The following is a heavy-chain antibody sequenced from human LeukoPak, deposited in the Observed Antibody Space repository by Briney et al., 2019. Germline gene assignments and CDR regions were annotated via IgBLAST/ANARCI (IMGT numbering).Heavy chain of an antibody. J-gene: IGHJ3*02. Sequence: SETLSLTCAVYGGSFSGYYWSWIRQPPGKGLEWIGEINHSGSTNYNPSLKSRVTISVDTSKNQFSLKLSSVTAADTAVYYCARGRIASGGAFDIWGQGTMVTVSS. D-gene: IGHD3-16*01. CDR1: GGSFSGYY. V-gene: IGHV4-34*01. CDR2: INHSGST. CDR3: ARGRIASGGAFDI.